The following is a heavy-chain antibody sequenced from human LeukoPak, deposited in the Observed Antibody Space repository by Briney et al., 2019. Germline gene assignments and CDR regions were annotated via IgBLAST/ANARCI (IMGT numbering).Heavy chain of an antibody. CDR2: ISAGGGST. V-gene: IGHV3-23*01. D-gene: IGHD6-19*01. Sequence: PGGSLRLSCAASGFTFSNYAMSWVRQAPGKGLEWVSGISAGGGSTYYADSVKGRFTISGDNSKNTLFLQMNSLRAEDTAVYYCARVEGQWLVLDYWGQGTLVTVSS. CDR1: GFTFSNYA. J-gene: IGHJ4*02. CDR3: ARVEGQWLVLDY.